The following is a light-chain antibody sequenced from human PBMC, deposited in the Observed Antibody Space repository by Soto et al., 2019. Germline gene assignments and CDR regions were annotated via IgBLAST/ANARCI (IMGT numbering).Light chain of an antibody. CDR3: QQYCSSLP. V-gene: IGKV3-20*01. CDR2: GAS. J-gene: IGKJ4*01. Sequence: EIVLTQSPGTLSLSPGERATLSCRASQSVSSSYLVWYQQKPGQAPRLLIYGASSRATGIPDRFSGSGYGTDFTLTISRLEPEDCAVYYCQQYCSSLPFVGGTKVEIK. CDR1: QSVSSSY.